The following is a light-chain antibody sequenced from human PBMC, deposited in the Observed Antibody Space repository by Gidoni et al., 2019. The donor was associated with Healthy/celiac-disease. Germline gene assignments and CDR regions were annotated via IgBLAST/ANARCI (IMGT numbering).Light chain of an antibody. J-gene: IGKJ2*01. V-gene: IGKV3-15*01. CDR2: GAS. CDR1: QSVSSN. CDR3: QQYNNWPPRVT. Sequence: EIVMTQSPATLSVSPGERATLSCRASQSVSSNLAWYQQKPGQAHRLLIYGASTRATGIPARFSCSGSGTEFTLTISSLQSEDFAVYYCQQYNNWPPRVTFGQGTKLEIK.